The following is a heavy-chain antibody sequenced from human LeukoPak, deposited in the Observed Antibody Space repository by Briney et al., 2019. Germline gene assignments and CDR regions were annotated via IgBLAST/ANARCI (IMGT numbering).Heavy chain of an antibody. CDR1: GYTFTSYD. D-gene: IGHD5-18*01. V-gene: IGHV1-8*01. J-gene: IGHJ6*03. Sequence: ESSVKVSRKASGYTFTSYDINWVRQATGQGLAGMGWINPNSGNTGYAQNFQGRVTMTRNNSIRTAYMELSSLRPEDTAVYYCARGRNAQLTYYYYMDVWGEGTTVTISS. CDR2: INPNSGNT. CDR3: ARGRNAQLTYYYYMDV.